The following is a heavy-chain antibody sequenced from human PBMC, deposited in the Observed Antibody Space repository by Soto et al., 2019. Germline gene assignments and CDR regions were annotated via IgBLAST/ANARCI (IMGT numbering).Heavy chain of an antibody. D-gene: IGHD3-3*01. J-gene: IGHJ4*02. CDR3: AKGRRRFLEWLFYSDY. CDR2: ISHDGSNK. V-gene: IGHV3-30*18. Sequence: GGSLSLSCAASGFTFRSYGMHWVRPAPGKGLEWVAVISHDGSNKYYADSVKGRFTISRDNSKNTLYLQMNSLRAEDTAVYYCAKGRRRFLEWLFYSDYWGQGTLVTVSS. CDR1: GFTFRSYG.